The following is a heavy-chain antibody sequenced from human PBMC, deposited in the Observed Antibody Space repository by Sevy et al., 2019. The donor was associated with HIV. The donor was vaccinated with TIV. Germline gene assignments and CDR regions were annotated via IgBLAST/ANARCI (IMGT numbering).Heavy chain of an antibody. J-gene: IGHJ1*01. CDR3: AKGRNCGRDCLYFQH. CDR1: GFTFDDYT. V-gene: IGHV3-43*01. Sequence: GGSLRLSCAASGFTFDDYTMHWVRQAPGKGLEWVSLINWNGDDTYYADSVRGRFTISRDNSRNSLYLQMNSLRTEDTALYYCAKGRNCGRDCLYFQHWGQGTLVTVSS. D-gene: IGHD2-21*02. CDR2: INWNGDDT.